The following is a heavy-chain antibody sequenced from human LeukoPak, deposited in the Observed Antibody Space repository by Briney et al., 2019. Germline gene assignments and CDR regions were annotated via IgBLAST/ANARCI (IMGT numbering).Heavy chain of an antibody. Sequence: SETLSLTCTVSGGSISSYYWSWIRQPPGKGLEWIGYIYYSGSTNYNPSLKSRVTISVDTSKNQFSLKLSSVTAADTAVYYCAREFDSSGLDYWGQGTLVTVSS. D-gene: IGHD3-22*01. CDR1: GGSISSYY. CDR2: IYYSGST. CDR3: AREFDSSGLDY. J-gene: IGHJ4*02. V-gene: IGHV4-59*01.